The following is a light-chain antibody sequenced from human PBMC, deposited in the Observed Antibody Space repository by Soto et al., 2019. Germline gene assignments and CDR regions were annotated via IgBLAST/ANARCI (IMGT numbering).Light chain of an antibody. CDR2: DAS. J-gene: IGKJ1*01. CDR1: QSISVS. V-gene: IGKV1-5*01. Sequence: HMTHSPSTLSASLGDTVTITCRASQSISVSLAWYQQKPGKAPNLLIYDASTLQGGVPSRFSGSGSGTEFTLTVTRLQTEDFATYFCQQYDKYSTFGQGTKVDIK. CDR3: QQYDKYST.